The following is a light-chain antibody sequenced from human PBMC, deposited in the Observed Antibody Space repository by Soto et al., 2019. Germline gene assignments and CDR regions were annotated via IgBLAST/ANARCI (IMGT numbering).Light chain of an antibody. J-gene: IGLJ1*01. CDR1: SSDVGSYNL. V-gene: IGLV2-23*01. CDR2: EGS. Sequence: QSALTQPASVSGAPGQSITISCTGTSSDVGSYNLVSWYQHHPGKAPKLMIYEGSKRPSGVSNRFSGSKSGNTASLTISGLQAEDEADYYCCSYAGSRGDVFGTGTKLTVL. CDR3: CSYAGSRGDV.